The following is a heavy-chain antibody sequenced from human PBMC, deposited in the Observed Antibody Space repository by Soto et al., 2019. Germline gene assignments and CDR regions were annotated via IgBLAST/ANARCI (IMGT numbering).Heavy chain of an antibody. V-gene: IGHV4-30-4*01. CDR1: GGSISSSDYY. J-gene: IGHJ6*02. CDR2: IYYSGST. D-gene: IGHD3-3*01. CDR3: AKEPVSITIFGVNGMDV. Sequence: QVQLQESGPGLVKPSQTLSLTCTVSGGSISSSDYYWSWIRQPPGKGLEWIGYIYYSGSTYYNPSLKSRVTISVDTSKNQFSLKLSSVTAADTAVYYCAKEPVSITIFGVNGMDVWGQGTTVTVSS.